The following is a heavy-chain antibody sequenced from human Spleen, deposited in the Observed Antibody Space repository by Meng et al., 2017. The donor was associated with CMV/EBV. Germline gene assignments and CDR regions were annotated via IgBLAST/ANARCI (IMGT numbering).Heavy chain of an antibody. V-gene: IGHV6-1*01. Sequence: WNGISQSPSRGLEWLGRTYYRSKWYDDYAMAVKSRITINPDTSKNQFSLQLNSVTPEDTAVYYCARDYYDSGAYYYTEEYYHGLDVWGQGTTVTVSS. D-gene: IGHD3-22*01. J-gene: IGHJ6*02. CDR2: TYYRSKWYD. CDR3: ARDYYDSGAYYYTEEYYHGLDV.